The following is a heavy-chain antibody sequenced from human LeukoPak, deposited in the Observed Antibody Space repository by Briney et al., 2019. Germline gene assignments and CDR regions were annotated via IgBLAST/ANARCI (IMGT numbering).Heavy chain of an antibody. CDR1: GFTFSSYA. CDR2: ISSNGGST. J-gene: IGHJ4*02. Sequence: GGSLRLSCSASGFTFSSYAMHWVRQAPGKGLEYVSAISSNGGSTYYADSVKGRFTISRDNSKNTLYLQMSSLRAEDTAVYYCVKGRGCSSTSCYGTFDYWGQGTLVTVSS. CDR3: VKGRGCSSTSCYGTFDY. D-gene: IGHD2-2*01. V-gene: IGHV3-64D*06.